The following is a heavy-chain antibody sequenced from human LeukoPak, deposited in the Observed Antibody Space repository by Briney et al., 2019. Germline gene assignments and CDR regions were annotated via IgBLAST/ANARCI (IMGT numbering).Heavy chain of an antibody. CDR1: GGSISISSYY. D-gene: IGHD1-26*01. J-gene: IGHJ4*02. CDR2: IYYSGSP. Sequence: PSETLSLTCTVSGGSISISSYYWGWIRQPPWKGLDRIGSIYYSGSPYNNPSPKSRVNISVETSKNQFSLKLSSVTAADTAVYYXAXLGWGIVXATPXSXYWGQGTLXXXXS. CDR3: AXLGWGIVXATPXSXY. V-gene: IGHV4-39*01.